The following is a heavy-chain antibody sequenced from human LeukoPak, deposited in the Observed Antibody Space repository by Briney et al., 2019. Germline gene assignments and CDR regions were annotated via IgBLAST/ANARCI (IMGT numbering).Heavy chain of an antibody. V-gene: IGHV3-23*01. Sequence: PGGSLRRSCAASGFTFSDSAMSWVRQAPGKGLEWVSAISGSGESTYADSVKGRFTISRDYSRNTLYLQMNSLRAEDTAIYYCAKSGSSRFDPWGQGTLVTVSS. CDR1: GFTFSDSA. D-gene: IGHD6-6*01. J-gene: IGHJ5*02. CDR3: AKSGSSRFDP. CDR2: ISGSGEST.